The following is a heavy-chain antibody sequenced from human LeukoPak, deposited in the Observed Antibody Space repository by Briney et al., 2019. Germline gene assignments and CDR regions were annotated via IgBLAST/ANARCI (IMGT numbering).Heavy chain of an antibody. J-gene: IGHJ4*02. D-gene: IGHD6-19*01. V-gene: IGHV3-21*01. CDR3: ARGVGSGWLDY. CDR2: ISSSSSYI. CDR1: GFTFISYS. Sequence: PGGSLRLSCAASGFTFISYSMNWFRQAPGKGLEWVSSISSSSSYINYADSVKGRFTISRDNAKNSLYLQINSLRAKDTAVYYWARGVGSGWLDYWGQGTLVTVSS.